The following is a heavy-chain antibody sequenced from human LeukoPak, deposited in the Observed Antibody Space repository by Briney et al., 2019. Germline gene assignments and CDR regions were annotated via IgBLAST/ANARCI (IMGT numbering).Heavy chain of an antibody. D-gene: IGHD6-19*01. CDR1: GFTFRDYA. Sequence: QTGGSLRLSCIGSGFTFRDYAMTCVRQAPGKGLEWVGFIRTKPNGGTAEYAASVKGRFTISRDDSRSIAYLQMNSLQTEDTAVYYCTRAHYSSGWIDYWGRGTLVTVSS. V-gene: IGHV3-49*04. CDR2: IRTKPNGGTA. CDR3: TRAHYSSGWIDY. J-gene: IGHJ4*02.